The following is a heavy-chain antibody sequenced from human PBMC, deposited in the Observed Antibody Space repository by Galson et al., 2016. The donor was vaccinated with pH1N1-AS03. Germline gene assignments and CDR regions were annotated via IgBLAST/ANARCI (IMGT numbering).Heavy chain of an antibody. D-gene: IGHD3-10*01. J-gene: IGHJ5*02. CDR3: ATDRYASGHLS. CDR2: MYYTGRS. CDR1: GGSLSHSGEFY. V-gene: IGHV4-39*07. Sequence: LSLTCTVSGGSLSHSGEFYWGWVRQPPGKGLEWIGAMYYTGRSHYNPSLKRRVPIAVDSSKNQFSLRLTSVTAADTALYYCATDRYASGHLSWGQGTLVTVSS.